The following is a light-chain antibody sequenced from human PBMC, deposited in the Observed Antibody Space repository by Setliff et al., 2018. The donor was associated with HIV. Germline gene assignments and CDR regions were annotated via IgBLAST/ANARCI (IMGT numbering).Light chain of an antibody. CDR2: DVT. CDR1: SSDVGSYNY. Sequence: QSALTQPRSVSGSPRQSVTIPCTGTSSDVGSYNYVTWYQQHPGKVPKLMIYDVTRRPSGVPDRFSGSRSGNTASLTISGLQAEDEADYYCSSFAGRLHVFGTGTKVTVL. V-gene: IGLV2-11*01. J-gene: IGLJ1*01. CDR3: SSFAGRLHV.